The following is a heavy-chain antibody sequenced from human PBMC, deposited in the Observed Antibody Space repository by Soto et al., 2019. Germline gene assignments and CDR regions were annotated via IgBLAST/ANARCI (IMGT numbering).Heavy chain of an antibody. CDR3: ATVFDV. J-gene: IGHJ4*02. Sequence: EVQLVESGGGLVQPGGSLRVSCAASGFTFRSHRIHWVRQAPGKGLEWVSRIDTDGGGTSYADSVTGRFTISTDNAENTVFRQMNGLRVEATAVYYCATVFDVWGQGTLVTVSS. V-gene: IGHV3-74*01. D-gene: IGHD4-17*01. CDR2: IDTDGGGT. CDR1: GFTFRSHR.